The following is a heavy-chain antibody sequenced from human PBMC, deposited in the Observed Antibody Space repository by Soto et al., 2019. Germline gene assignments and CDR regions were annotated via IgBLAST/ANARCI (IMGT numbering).Heavy chain of an antibody. V-gene: IGHV3-48*02. Sequence: GGSLRLSCAASGFTFSSYSMNWVRQAPGKGLEWVSYISSSSSTIYYADSVKGRFTISRDNAKNSLYLQMNSLRDEDTAVYYCARDLFEVLGEQWLGGAYFDYWGQGTLVTVSS. CDR1: GFTFSSYS. D-gene: IGHD6-19*01. J-gene: IGHJ4*02. CDR2: ISSSSSTI. CDR3: ARDLFEVLGEQWLGGAYFDY.